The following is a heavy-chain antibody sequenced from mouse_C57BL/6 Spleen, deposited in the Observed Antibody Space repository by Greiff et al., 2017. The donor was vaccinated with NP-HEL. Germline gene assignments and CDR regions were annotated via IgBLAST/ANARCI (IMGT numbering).Heavy chain of an antibody. CDR1: GFTFSDYY. J-gene: IGHJ3*01. Sequence: EVKLVESGGGLVQPGGSLKLSCAASGFTFSDYYMYWVRQTPEQRLEWVAYISNGGGSTYYPDTVKGRFTISRDNAKNTLYLQMSRLKSEDTAMYYCARGSSGWFAYWGQGTLVTVSA. D-gene: IGHD3-2*02. V-gene: IGHV5-12*01. CDR2: ISNGGGST. CDR3: ARGSSGWFAY.